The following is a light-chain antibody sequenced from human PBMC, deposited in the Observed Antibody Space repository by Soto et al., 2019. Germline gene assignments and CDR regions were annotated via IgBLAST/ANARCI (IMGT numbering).Light chain of an antibody. CDR3: CSYAGRSTVI. J-gene: IGLJ2*01. Sequence: QSVLTQPASVSGSPGQSITISCTGTSGDIGTYNLVSWYQQHPGRAPKLIIFEGNKRPSGVSNRFSASKSGNTASLAISGLQAKDEADYHCCSYAGRSTVICGGGTKLPVL. V-gene: IGLV2-23*01. CDR1: SGDIGTYNL. CDR2: EGN.